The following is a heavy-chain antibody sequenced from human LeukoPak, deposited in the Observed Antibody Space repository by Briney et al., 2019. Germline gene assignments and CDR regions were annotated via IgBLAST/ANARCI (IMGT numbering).Heavy chain of an antibody. J-gene: IGHJ4*02. CDR1: GFTFSSYA. V-gene: IGHV3-30-3*01. Sequence: GRSLRPSCAASGFTFSSYAMHWVRQAPGKGLEWVAVISYDGSNKYYADSVKGRFTISRDNSKNTLYLQMNSLRAEDTAVYYRARDSDAPGDYWGQGTLVTVSS. CDR2: ISYDGSNK. CDR3: ARDSDAPGDY.